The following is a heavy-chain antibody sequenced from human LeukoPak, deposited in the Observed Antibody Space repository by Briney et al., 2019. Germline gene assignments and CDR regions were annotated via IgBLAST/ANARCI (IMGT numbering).Heavy chain of an antibody. V-gene: IGHV1-69*04. D-gene: IGHD3-16*02. CDR1: GGTFSSYA. J-gene: IGHJ6*02. CDR3: ARDLGPYDYVWGSYRSGMDV. CDR2: IVPILGTA. Sequence: ASVKVSCKASGGTFSSYAISWVRQAPGQGLEWVGRIVPILGTANYAQNFQGRVTITADRSTTTAYMELSSLRSEDTAVYYCARDLGPYDYVWGSYRSGMDVWGQGTTVTVSS.